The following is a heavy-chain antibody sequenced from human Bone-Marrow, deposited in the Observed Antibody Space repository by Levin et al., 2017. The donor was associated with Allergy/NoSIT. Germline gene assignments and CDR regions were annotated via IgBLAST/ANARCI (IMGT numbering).Heavy chain of an antibody. CDR1: GFIFSNYA. Sequence: GGSLRLSCAASGFIFSNYAMNWVRQAPGKGLEWVSQISGSGGNTHYADSVKGRFTFSRDNSKNTPYLQMNSLRAEDTAVYYCAGYDTSAYHSPFDYWGQGTLVTVSS. CDR2: ISGSGGNT. D-gene: IGHD3-22*01. V-gene: IGHV3-23*01. J-gene: IGHJ4*02. CDR3: AGYDTSAYHSPFDY.